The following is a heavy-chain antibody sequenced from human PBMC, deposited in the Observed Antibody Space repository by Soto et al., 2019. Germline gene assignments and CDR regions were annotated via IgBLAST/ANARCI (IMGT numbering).Heavy chain of an antibody. CDR2: IIPLFNTS. CDR1: GGTFSSYA. V-gene: IGHV1-69*01. J-gene: IGHJ3*02. Sequence: QVQLVQSGAEVKKPGSSVKVSCKASGGTFSSYAISWVRQAPGHGLEWMGGIIPLFNTSHYAQNFQGRVTITADESTNTAYMELSSLRSEDTAVYYCARDPVDYDGSLSSFDIWGQGTMVTVSS. CDR3: ARDPVDYDGSLSSFDI. D-gene: IGHD2-15*01.